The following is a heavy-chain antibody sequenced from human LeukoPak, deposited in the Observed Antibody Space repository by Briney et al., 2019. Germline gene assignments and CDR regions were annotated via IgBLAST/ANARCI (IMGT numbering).Heavy chain of an antibody. J-gene: IGHJ6*03. Sequence: SETLSLTCAVSGGSISSSSYYCGWIRQPPGKGLEWVGSIYYSGSTYYNPSLKSRVTISVDTSKNQFSLKLSSVTAADTAVYYCARDWSYYDILTGYLSYYMDVWGKGTTVTISS. V-gene: IGHV4-39*07. CDR3: ARDWSYYDILTGYLSYYMDV. CDR1: GGSISSSSYY. CDR2: IYYSGST. D-gene: IGHD3-9*01.